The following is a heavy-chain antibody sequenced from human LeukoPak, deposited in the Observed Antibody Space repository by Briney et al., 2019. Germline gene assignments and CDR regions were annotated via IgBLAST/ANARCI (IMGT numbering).Heavy chain of an antibody. D-gene: IGHD3-22*01. CDR1: GYTFTSYG. CDR2: ISAYNGNT. V-gene: IGHV1-18*01. CDR3: ARDDLYYDSSGGGDY. Sequence: ASVKVSCKASGYTFTSYGISWVRQAPGQGLEWMGWISAYNGNTNYAQKLQGRVTMTTDTSTSTAYMELRSLRSDDTAVYYCARDDLYYDSSGGGDYWGQGTLVTVSS. J-gene: IGHJ4*02.